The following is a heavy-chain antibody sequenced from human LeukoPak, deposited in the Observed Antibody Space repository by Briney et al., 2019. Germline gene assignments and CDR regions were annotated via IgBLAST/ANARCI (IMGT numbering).Heavy chain of an antibody. D-gene: IGHD6-13*01. V-gene: IGHV1-3*01. Sequence: ASVKVSCKASGYTFTTYAMHWVRQAPGQRLEWMGWINAGNGNTKYSQKFQGRVTITRDTSASTAYMELSSLRFEDTAVYYCARSPIAAADWFDPWGQGTLVTVSS. CDR1: GYTFTTYA. J-gene: IGHJ5*02. CDR2: INAGNGNT. CDR3: ARSPIAAADWFDP.